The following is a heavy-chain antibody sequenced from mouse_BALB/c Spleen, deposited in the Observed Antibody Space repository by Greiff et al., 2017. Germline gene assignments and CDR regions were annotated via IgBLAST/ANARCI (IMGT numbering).Heavy chain of an antibody. J-gene: IGHJ2*01. CDR3: ARGYYGSSSYYFDY. CDR2: INPGSGGT. CDR1: GYAFTNYL. D-gene: IGHD1-1*01. Sequence: VQLQQSGAELVRPGTSVKVSCKASGYAFTNYLIEWVKQRPGQGLEWIGVINPGSGGTNYNEKFKGKATLTADKSSSTAYMQLSSLTSDDSAVYFCARGYYGSSSYYFDYWGQGTTLTVSS. V-gene: IGHV1-54*01.